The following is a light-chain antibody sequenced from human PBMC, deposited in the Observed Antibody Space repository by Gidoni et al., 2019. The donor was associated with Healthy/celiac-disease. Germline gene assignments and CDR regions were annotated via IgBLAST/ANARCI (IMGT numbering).Light chain of an antibody. Sequence: QSALTQPASVSGSPGPSITISCTGTSSDVGGYTYVSWDQQHPGKAPKLMIYEVSNRPSGVSNRFSGSKSGNTASLTISGLQAEDEADYYCSSYTSSSTLVFGGGTKLTVL. J-gene: IGLJ2*01. CDR2: EVS. CDR3: SSYTSSSTLV. V-gene: IGLV2-14*01. CDR1: SSDVGGYTY.